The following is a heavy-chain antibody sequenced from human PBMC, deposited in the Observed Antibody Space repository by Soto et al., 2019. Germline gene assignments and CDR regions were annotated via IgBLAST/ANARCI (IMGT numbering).Heavy chain of an antibody. CDR3: ARDRYYYYDTSGYYSY. V-gene: IGHV1-3*04. CDR2: INTGNGNT. J-gene: IGHJ4*02. D-gene: IGHD3-22*01. Sequence: VQLVQSGAEVKKPGASMKVSCRTSGYSFTSHFIHWVRQAPGQRLEWMGWINTGNGNTRYSENLEGRVTITRATSASTVYMELSSLRSEDTAVYYCARDRYYYYDTSGYYSYWGQGTLVTVSS. CDR1: GYSFTSHF.